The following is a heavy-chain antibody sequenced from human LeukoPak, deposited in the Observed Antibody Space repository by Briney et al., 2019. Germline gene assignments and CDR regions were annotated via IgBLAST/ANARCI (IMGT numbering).Heavy chain of an antibody. CDR3: ARGGYYGSGNDFRFDP. Sequence: PSETLSLTCTVSGGSISSYYWSWIRQPPGKGLVWIGYINYSGSTNYNPSLKSRVTISVETSKNQFSLKLKSVTAADTAVYYCARGGYYGSGNDFRFDPWGQGTLVTVSS. V-gene: IGHV4-59*01. J-gene: IGHJ5*02. D-gene: IGHD3-10*01. CDR2: INYSGST. CDR1: GGSISSYY.